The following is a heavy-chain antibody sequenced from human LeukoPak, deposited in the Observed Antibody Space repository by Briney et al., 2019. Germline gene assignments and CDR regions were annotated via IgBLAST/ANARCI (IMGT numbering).Heavy chain of an antibody. CDR1: GGSISSYY. J-gene: IGHJ6*03. V-gene: IGHV4-4*07. Sequence: SETLSLTCTVSGGSISSYYWSWIRQPAGKGLEWIGRIYTSGSTNYNPSLKSRVTMSVDTSKNQFSLKLSSVTAADTAVYYCARDHPSHSYGSWDYYYYYYMDVWGKGTTVTVSS. D-gene: IGHD5-18*01. CDR2: IYTSGST. CDR3: ARDHPSHSYGSWDYYYYYYMDV.